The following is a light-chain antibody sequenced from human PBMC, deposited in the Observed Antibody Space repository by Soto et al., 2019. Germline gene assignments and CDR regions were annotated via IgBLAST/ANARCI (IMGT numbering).Light chain of an antibody. J-gene: IGKJ4*02. Sequence: DIPMTQSPSSLSASVGDRVTITCRASQSISSYLNWYQQKPGKAPKLLIYAASIMQSGVPSRFSGCGSGTDFTLDISSVQPEDFATYCCQQSYGTPPRFGGGIVVEIK. V-gene: IGKV1-39*01. CDR2: AAS. CDR1: QSISSY. CDR3: QQSYGTPPR.